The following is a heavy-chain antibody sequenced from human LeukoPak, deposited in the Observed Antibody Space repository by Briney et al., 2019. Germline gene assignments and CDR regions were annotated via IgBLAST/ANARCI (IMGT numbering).Heavy chain of an antibody. Sequence: GGSLRLSCSASGFAFSSDAMHWVRHAPGRGLEWLAVISYDGSNKDHAESVRGRFTISRNSLRPEDTAVYYCARDLVYSSGWYAGELDHWGLGTLVIVCS. CDR1: GFAFSSDA. V-gene: IGHV3-30*04. J-gene: IGHJ4*02. CDR3: ARDLVYSSGWYAGELDH. D-gene: IGHD6-19*01. CDR2: ISYDGSNK.